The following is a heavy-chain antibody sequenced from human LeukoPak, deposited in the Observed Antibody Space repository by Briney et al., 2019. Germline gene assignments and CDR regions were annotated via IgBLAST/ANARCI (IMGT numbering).Heavy chain of an antibody. CDR3: ARRLSSSWPYYYYGMDV. J-gene: IGHJ6*02. V-gene: IGHV4-59*01. CDR2: IYYSGST. CDR1: GGSISSYY. Sequence: PSETLSLTCTVSGGSISSYYWSWIRQPPGKGLEWIGYIYYSGSTNYNPSLKSRVTISVDTSKNQFSLKLSSVTAADTAVYYCARRLSSSWPYYYYGMDVWGQGTTVTVSS. D-gene: IGHD6-13*01.